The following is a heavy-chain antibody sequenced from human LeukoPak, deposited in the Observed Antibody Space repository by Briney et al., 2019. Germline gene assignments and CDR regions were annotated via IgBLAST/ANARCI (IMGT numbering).Heavy chain of an antibody. CDR1: GFTFSGSA. CDR3: TSISSSGWYRTFDY. CDR2: IRSKANSYAT. V-gene: IGHV3-73*01. D-gene: IGHD6-19*01. J-gene: IGHJ4*02. Sequence: GGSLRLSCAASGFTFSGSAMHWVRQASGKGLELVGRIRSKANSYATAYAASVKGRFTISRDDSKNTAYLQMNSLKTEDTAVYYCTSISSSGWYRTFDYWGQGTLVTVSS.